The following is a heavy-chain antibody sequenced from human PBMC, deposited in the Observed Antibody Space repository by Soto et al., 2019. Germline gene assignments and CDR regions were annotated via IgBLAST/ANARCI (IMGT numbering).Heavy chain of an antibody. CDR1: GFTFSSYG. Sequence: GGSLRLSCAASGFTFSSYGMHWVRQAPGKGLEWVAVIWFDGSDKYYADFVKGRFTISKDNYKNTVSLQMNSLRAEDTAVYYCARVLGTLGYCSGGSCSGSIDYWGQGTLVTVSS. V-gene: IGHV3-33*01. J-gene: IGHJ4*02. D-gene: IGHD2-15*01. CDR3: ARVLGTLGYCSGGSCSGSIDY. CDR2: IWFDGSDK.